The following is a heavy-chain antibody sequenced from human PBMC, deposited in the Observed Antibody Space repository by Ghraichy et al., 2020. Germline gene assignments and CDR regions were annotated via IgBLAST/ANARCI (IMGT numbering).Heavy chain of an antibody. CDR3: ARRAIGGIAAAGTIRAPWFDP. CDR2: IYYSGST. D-gene: IGHD6-13*01. CDR1: GGSISSSSYY. J-gene: IGHJ5*02. V-gene: IGHV4-39*01. Sequence: SETLSLTCTVSGGSISSSSYYWGWIRQPPGKGLEWIGSIYYSGSTYYNPSLKSRVTISVDTSKNQFSLKLSSVTAADTAVYYCARRAIGGIAAAGTIRAPWFDPWGQGTLVTVSS.